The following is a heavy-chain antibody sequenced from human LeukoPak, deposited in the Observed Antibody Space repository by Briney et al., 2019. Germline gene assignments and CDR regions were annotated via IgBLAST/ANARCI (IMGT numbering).Heavy chain of an antibody. Sequence: PGGSLRLSCAASGFTFSNYGIHWVRQAPGKGLEWVAVISYDGIHKFYTESVKGRFTISRDNSKNTLYLQMNSLRAEDTAVYYCARVREMATILPFDYWGQGTLVTVSS. J-gene: IGHJ4*02. CDR1: GFTFSNYG. CDR3: ARVREMATILPFDY. V-gene: IGHV3-30*03. CDR2: ISYDGIHK. D-gene: IGHD5-24*01.